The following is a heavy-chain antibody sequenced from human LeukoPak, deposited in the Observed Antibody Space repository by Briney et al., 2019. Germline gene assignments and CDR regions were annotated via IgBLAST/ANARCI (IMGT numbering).Heavy chain of an antibody. Sequence: ASVKVSCKASGYTLTGYYMHWVRQAPGQGLEWMGRINPNSGGTNYAQKFQGRVTMTRDTSISTAYMELSRLRSDDTAVYYCARAYIVGARRWFDPWGQGTLVTVSS. D-gene: IGHD1-26*01. CDR1: GYTLTGYY. V-gene: IGHV1-2*06. CDR2: INPNSGGT. CDR3: ARAYIVGARRWFDP. J-gene: IGHJ5*02.